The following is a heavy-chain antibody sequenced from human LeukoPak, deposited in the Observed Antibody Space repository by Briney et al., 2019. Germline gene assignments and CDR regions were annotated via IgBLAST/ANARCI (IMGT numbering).Heavy chain of an antibody. CDR2: ISGSGTST. Sequence: GGSLRLSCAASGFTFRSYAMSWVRQAPGKGLEWVLAISGSGTSTYYAASVKGRFTISRDNSKNTLYLQMNSLRAEDTAVYYCEGTYYYDSSDDYWGQGTLVTVSS. V-gene: IGHV3-23*01. CDR1: GFTFRSYA. J-gene: IGHJ4*02. D-gene: IGHD3-22*01. CDR3: EGTYYYDSSDDY.